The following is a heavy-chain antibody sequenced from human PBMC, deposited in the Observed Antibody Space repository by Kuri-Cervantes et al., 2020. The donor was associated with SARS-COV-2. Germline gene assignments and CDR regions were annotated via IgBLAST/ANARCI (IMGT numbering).Heavy chain of an antibody. Sequence: GSLRLSCTVSGGSISSYYWNWIRQSPGKGLEWIGNIYYSGITNYNPAPKSRLTISVDTSKNQLSLRLNSVTAADTALYYCARDSGKWGWYSFDMWGQGTMVTVSS. CDR3: ARDSGKWGWYSFDM. J-gene: IGHJ3*02. V-gene: IGHV4-59*01. CDR1: GGSISSYY. D-gene: IGHD6-13*01. CDR2: IYYSGIT.